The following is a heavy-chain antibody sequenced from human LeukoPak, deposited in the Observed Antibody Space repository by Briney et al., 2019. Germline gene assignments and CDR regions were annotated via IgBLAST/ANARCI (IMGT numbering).Heavy chain of an antibody. CDR1: GFTFSSYW. Sequence: GGSLRLSCVTSGFTFSSYWMSWVRQAPGKGPEWVANIKQDGGGKYYVDSVKGRFTISRDNAKNSLYLQMNSLRAEDTAVYYCAKDGCSGGSCLKAFDCWGQGTLVTVSS. CDR3: AKDGCSGGSCLKAFDC. D-gene: IGHD2-15*01. V-gene: IGHV3-7*03. J-gene: IGHJ4*02. CDR2: IKQDGGGK.